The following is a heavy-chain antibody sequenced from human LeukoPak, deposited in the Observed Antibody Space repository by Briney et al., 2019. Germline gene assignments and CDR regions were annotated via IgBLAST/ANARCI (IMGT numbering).Heavy chain of an antibody. CDR1: GGSFSSYY. CDR2: IYTSGSN. J-gene: IGHJ4*02. CDR3: ARGNWNFSPAYYFDY. Sequence: PSETLSLTCTVSGGSFSSYYWIWIRQPPGKGLEWIGYIYTSGSNNYNPSLKSRVTISVDTSKNQFSLKLSSVTAADTAVYYCARGNWNFSPAYYFDYWGQGTLVTVSS. D-gene: IGHD1-7*01. V-gene: IGHV4-4*09.